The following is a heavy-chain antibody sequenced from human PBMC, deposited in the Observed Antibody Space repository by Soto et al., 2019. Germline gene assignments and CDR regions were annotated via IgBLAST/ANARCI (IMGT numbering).Heavy chain of an antibody. CDR3: AKDVVRWAAAGPYGMDV. J-gene: IGHJ6*02. V-gene: IGHV3-30*18. CDR2: ISYDGSNK. D-gene: IGHD6-13*01. Sequence: QVQLVESGGGVVQPGRSLRLSCAASGFTFSSYGMHWVRQAPGKGLEWVAVISYDGSNKYYADSVKGRFTISRDNSKNTLYLQMNSLRAEDTAVYYCAKDVVRWAAAGPYGMDVWGQGTTVTVSS. CDR1: GFTFSSYG.